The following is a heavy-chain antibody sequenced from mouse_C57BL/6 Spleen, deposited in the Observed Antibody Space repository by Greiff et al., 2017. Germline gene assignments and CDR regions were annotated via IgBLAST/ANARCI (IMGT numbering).Heavy chain of an antibody. V-gene: IGHV1-72*01. J-gene: IGHJ4*01. D-gene: IGHD1-1*01. Sequence: QVQLQQPGAELVKPGASVKLSCKASGYTFTSYWMHWVKQRPGRGLEWIGRIDPNRGGTKYNEKFKSKATLTVDKPSSTAYMQLSSLTSEDSAVYYCARDGEGRAMDYWGQGTSVTVSS. CDR2: IDPNRGGT. CDR1: GYTFTSYW. CDR3: ARDGEGRAMDY.